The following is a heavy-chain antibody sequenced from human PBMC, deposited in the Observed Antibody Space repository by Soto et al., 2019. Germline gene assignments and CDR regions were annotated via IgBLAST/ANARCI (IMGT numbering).Heavy chain of an antibody. CDR2: IYVTGAV. V-gene: IGHV4-31*03. CDR3: ARRRIATNNYKWFDP. CDR1: GAALNSGNYY. J-gene: IGHJ5*02. D-gene: IGHD2-21*01. Sequence: SETLSLPCSVSGAALNSGNYYWSWIRQVPGKGLEWLGHIYVTGAVDYNPSLRDRITISQDTSERQFSLNLRLVTAADTAVYYCARRRIATNNYKWFDPWGQGTLVTVSS.